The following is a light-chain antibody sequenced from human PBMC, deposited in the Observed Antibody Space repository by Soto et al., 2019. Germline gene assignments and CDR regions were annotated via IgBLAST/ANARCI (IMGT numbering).Light chain of an antibody. V-gene: IGLV1-40*01. Sequence: QSVLTQPPSVSGAPGQRVTISCTGSSSNIGSLYDVHWYQQLPGTAPTLLIYDNSNRPSGVPDRFSGSKSGTSASLAITGLQAEDEADYYCQSYDSSLSASVFGGGTKLTVL. CDR2: DNS. CDR1: SSNIGSLYD. CDR3: QSYDSSLSASV. J-gene: IGLJ2*01.